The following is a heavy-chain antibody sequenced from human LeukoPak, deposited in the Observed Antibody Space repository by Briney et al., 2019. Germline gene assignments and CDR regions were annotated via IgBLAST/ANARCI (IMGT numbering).Heavy chain of an antibody. D-gene: IGHD1-26*01. CDR2: IYYSGST. J-gene: IGHJ4*02. Sequence: PSETLSLTCTVSGGSISSSSYYWGWIRQPPGKGLEWIGSIYYSGSTYYNPSLKSRVTISVDTSKNQISLKLSSVTAADTAVYYCARHRVGATIFFDYWGQGTLVTVSS. CDR3: ARHRVGATIFFDY. CDR1: GGSISSSSYY. V-gene: IGHV4-39*01.